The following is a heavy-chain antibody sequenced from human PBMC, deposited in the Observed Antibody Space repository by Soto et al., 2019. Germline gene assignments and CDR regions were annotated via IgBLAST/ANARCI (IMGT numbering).Heavy chain of an antibody. CDR1: TETFNSYG. D-gene: IGHD1-1*01. V-gene: IGHV1-18*04. CDR3: ARGGQKNVYTSIGP. CDR2: ISTYNGNT. J-gene: IGHJ5*02. Sequence: ASVKVSCKASTETFNSYGIAWVVQSAVQGLDWMGCISTYNGNTNTYHKKRFQGRFTMTSDSASNTAYMELRSLTPDDTAVYYCARGGQKNVYTSIGPWGQGTLVTVSS.